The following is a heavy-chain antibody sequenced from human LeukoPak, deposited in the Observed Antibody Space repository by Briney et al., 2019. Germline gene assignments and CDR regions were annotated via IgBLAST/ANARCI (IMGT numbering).Heavy chain of an antibody. CDR2: ISAYNGNT. CDR3: ARAWGFGEHPGNYFDY. CDR1: GYTFTSYG. V-gene: IGHV1-18*01. J-gene: IGHJ4*02. Sequence: ASVKVSCKASGYTFTSYGISWVRQAPGQGLEWMGWISAYNGNTNYAQKLQGRVTMTTDTSTSTAYMELRSLRSDDTAVYYCARAWGFGEHPGNYFDYWGQGTLVTVSS. D-gene: IGHD3-10*01.